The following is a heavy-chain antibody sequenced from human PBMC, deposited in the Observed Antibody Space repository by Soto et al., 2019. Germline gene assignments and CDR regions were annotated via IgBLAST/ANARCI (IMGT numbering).Heavy chain of an antibody. V-gene: IGHV3-43*01. J-gene: IGHJ6*02. CDR2: ISWDGGST. D-gene: IGHD6-13*01. CDR3: AKDLAISSWYSSYYYGMDV. Sequence: GSQRLSCEASGFKYDDSTIHWDHQDKGKGLEWVSLISWDGGSTYYADSVKGRFTISRDNSKNSLYLQMNSLRTEDTALYYCAKDLAISSWYSSYYYGMDVWGQGTTVTVSS. CDR1: GFKYDDST.